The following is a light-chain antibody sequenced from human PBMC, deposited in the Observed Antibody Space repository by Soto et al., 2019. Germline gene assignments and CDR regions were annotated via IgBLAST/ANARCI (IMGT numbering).Light chain of an antibody. CDR2: EVS. CDR1: SSDIGGYNF. CDR3: SSYTSSSTYVV. V-gene: IGLV2-14*01. J-gene: IGLJ2*01. Sequence: QSVLTQPASVSGSPGQSITISCTGTSSDIGGYNFVSWYQQHPGKAPKLMISEVSNRPSGLSNRFSGSKSGNTASLTISGLQAEDEADYYCSSYTSSSTYVVFGGGTKLTVL.